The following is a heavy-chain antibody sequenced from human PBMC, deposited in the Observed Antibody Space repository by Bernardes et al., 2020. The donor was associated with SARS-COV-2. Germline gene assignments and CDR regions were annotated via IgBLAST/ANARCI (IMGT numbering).Heavy chain of an antibody. Sequence: GGSLRLSCAASGFTFSSYWMSWVRQAPGKGLEWVANIKQDGSEKYYVDSVKGRFTISRDNAKNSLYLQMNSLRAEDTAVYYCARGPPRYQLPAAIYYGMDVWGQGTTVTVSS. CDR3: ARGPPRYQLPAAIYYGMDV. CDR2: IKQDGSEK. J-gene: IGHJ6*02. CDR1: GFTFSSYW. V-gene: IGHV3-7*01. D-gene: IGHD2-2*01.